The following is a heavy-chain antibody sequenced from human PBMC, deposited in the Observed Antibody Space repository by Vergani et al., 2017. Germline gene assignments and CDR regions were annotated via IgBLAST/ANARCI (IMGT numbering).Heavy chain of an antibody. D-gene: IGHD2-2*01. Sequence: EVQLLESGGGLVQPGGSLRRSCAASGFTSRSYAMSWGRQAPGRGLEGVSAISGSGGMTYDADSVKGRFTISRDKSKNPLYLPMKSLRAEDTAVYYCAKDPLVVPAAKRINWFDPWGQGTLVTVSS. V-gene: IGHV3-23*01. J-gene: IGHJ5*02. CDR2: ISGSGGMT. CDR3: AKDPLVVPAAKRINWFDP. CDR1: GFTSRSYA.